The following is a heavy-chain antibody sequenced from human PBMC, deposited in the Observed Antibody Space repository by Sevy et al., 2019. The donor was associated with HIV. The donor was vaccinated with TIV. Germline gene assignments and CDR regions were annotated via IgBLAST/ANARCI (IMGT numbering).Heavy chain of an antibody. V-gene: IGHV1-24*01. D-gene: IGHD3-22*01. CDR1: GYTLTQLS. CDR3: ATTKDYYDSSGSPFDY. CDR2: FDPEDGET. J-gene: IGHJ4*02. Sequence: ASVKVSCKVSGYTLTQLSMHWVRQAPGEELEWMGSFDPEDGETLYAQNFQGRVTMTEDTSTDTAYMALSSLRSEDTAIYYCATTKDYYDSSGSPFDYWGQGTLVTVSS.